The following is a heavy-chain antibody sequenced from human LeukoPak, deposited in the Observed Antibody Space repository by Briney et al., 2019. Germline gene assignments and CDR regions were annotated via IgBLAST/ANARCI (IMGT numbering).Heavy chain of an antibody. Sequence: PSETLSLTCAVYGGSFSGYYWSWIRQPPGKGLEWIGSIYYSGSTYYKPSLKSRVTISVDTSKNQFSLKLSSVTAADTAVYYCARYSPGLLLGLDYWGQGTLVTVSS. V-gene: IGHV4-34*01. D-gene: IGHD2-15*01. CDR1: GGSFSGYY. CDR3: ARYSPGLLLGLDY. CDR2: IYYSGST. J-gene: IGHJ4*02.